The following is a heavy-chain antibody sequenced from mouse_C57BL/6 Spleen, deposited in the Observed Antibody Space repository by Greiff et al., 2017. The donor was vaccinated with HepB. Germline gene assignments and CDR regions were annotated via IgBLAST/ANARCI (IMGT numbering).Heavy chain of an antibody. CDR3: ARPDYYGSSYGGSFAY. D-gene: IGHD1-1*01. J-gene: IGHJ3*01. V-gene: IGHV5-17*01. CDR2: ISSGSSTI. CDR1: GFTFSDYG. Sequence: DVMLVESGGGLVKPGGSLKLSCAASGFTFSDYGMHWVRQAPEKGLEWVAYISSGSSTIYYADTVKGRFTISRDNAKNTLFLQMTSLRSEDTAMYYCARPDYYGSSYGGSFAYWGQGTLVTVSA.